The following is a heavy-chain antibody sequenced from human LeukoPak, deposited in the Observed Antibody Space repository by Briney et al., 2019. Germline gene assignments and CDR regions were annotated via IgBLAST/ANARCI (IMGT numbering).Heavy chain of an antibody. CDR3: ARGVYYYGSGSYPPLD. J-gene: IGHJ4*02. CDR1: GYALIGYF. Sequence: ASVKVSCKASGYALIGYFLHWVRQAPGQGLEWMGIINPSGGSTSYAQKFQGRVTMIRDMPTSTVYMELSSLRSEDTAVYYCARGVYYYGSGSYPPLDWGQGTLVTVSS. D-gene: IGHD3-10*01. V-gene: IGHV1-46*01. CDR2: INPSGGST.